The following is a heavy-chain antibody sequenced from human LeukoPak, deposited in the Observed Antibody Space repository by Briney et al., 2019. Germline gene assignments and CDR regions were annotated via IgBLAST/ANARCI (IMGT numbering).Heavy chain of an antibody. CDR3: AKGSSGYFADL. J-gene: IGHJ5*02. D-gene: IGHD3-22*01. CDR2: ISNYGGCT. V-gene: IGHV3-23*01. CDR1: GFIFNNYG. Sequence: GGSVSLFCAASGFIFNNYGVMWARQARGGGREWVSDISNYGGCTTYADFVNSRFTISRDNSKNTLFMQMNSLRAEDTALYYCAKGSSGYFADLWGQGTLVTVSS.